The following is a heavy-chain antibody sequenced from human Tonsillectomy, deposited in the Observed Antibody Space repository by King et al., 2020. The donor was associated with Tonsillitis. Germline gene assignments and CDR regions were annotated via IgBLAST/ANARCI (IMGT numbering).Heavy chain of an antibody. CDR2: INPNNGDT. CDR3: ARDLGCSGGSCYSEDFDY. V-gene: IGHV1-2*02. CDR1: GYTFTDFY. J-gene: IGHJ4*02. Sequence: VQLVQSGAEVKKPGASVRVSCKASGYTFTDFYMHWVRQAPGQGLEWMGWINPNNGDTNYAQKFQGRVTMTRETSISTAYMELSRLRSDDTAVYYCARDLGCSGGSCYSEDFDYWGQGTLVTVSS. D-gene: IGHD2-15*01.